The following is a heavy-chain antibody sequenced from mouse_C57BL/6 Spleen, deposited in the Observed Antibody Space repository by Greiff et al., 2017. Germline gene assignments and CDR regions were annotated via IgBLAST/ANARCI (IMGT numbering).Heavy chain of an antibody. CDR2: IDPETGGT. D-gene: IGHD6-1*01. CDR3: TRKGQGYAMDY. Sequence: VQVVESGAELVRPGASVTLSCKASGYTSTDYEMHWVKQTPVHGLEWIGAIDPETGGTAYNQKFKGKAILTADKSSSTAYMELRSLTSEDSAVYYCTRKGQGYAMDYWGQGTSVTVSS. J-gene: IGHJ4*01. CDR1: GYTSTDYE. V-gene: IGHV1-15*01.